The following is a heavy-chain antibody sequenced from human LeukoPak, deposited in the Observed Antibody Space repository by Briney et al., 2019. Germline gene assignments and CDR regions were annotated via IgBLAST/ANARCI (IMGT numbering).Heavy chain of an antibody. CDR2: IYYSGST. D-gene: IGHD3-10*01. CDR3: ARPYPSTMVRGVIGWYFDL. Sequence: SETLSLTCTVSGGSISSGGYYWSWIRQHPGKGLEWIGYIYYSGSTYYNPSLKSRVTISVDTSKNQFSLKLSSVTAADTAVYYCARPYPSTMVRGVIGWYFDLWGRGTLVTVSS. V-gene: IGHV4-31*03. J-gene: IGHJ2*01. CDR1: GGSISSGGYY.